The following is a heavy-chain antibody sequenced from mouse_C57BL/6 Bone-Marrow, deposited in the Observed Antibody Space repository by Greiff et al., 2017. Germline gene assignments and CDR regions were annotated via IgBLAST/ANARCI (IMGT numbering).Heavy chain of an antibody. J-gene: IGHJ2*01. CDR3: ARWRGLPYFDY. CDR2: IDPSDSYT. CDR1: GYTFTSYW. V-gene: IGHV1-69*01. D-gene: IGHD2-2*01. Sequence: QVQLQQPGAELVMPGPSVKLSCKASGYTFTSYWMHWVKQRPGQGLEWIGEIDPSDSYTNYNQKFKGKSTLTVDKSSSTAYMQLSSLTSEDSAVYYCARWRGLPYFDYWGQGTTLTVSS.